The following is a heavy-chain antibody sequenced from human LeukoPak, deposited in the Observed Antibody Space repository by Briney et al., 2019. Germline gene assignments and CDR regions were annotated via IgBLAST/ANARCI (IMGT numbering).Heavy chain of an antibody. D-gene: IGHD3-10*01. CDR2: ISYDGSNK. J-gene: IGHJ6*03. Sequence: GRSLRLYCVASGFTFSSYGIHWVSQVQGKGLEWVAVISYDGSNKYYADSVKGRFTISRDHSKNTLYLQMNSLRPEDTTVYYCARDRYGVTGVWGKGTTVTVSS. CDR3: ARDRYGVTGV. CDR1: GFTFSSYG. V-gene: IGHV3-30*03.